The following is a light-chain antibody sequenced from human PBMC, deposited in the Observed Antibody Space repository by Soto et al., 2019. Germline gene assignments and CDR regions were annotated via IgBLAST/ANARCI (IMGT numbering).Light chain of an antibody. CDR3: QQFSSYPLT. Sequence: VLTQSPCTLSLSPGERATLSCRASQSVSSNYLAWYQQKPGQAPRLLIYGASTRATGIPARFSGGGSGTDFTLTISRLEPEDFAVYYCQQFSSYPLTFGGGTKVDIK. CDR1: QSVSSNY. V-gene: IGKV3-20*01. J-gene: IGKJ4*01. CDR2: GAS.